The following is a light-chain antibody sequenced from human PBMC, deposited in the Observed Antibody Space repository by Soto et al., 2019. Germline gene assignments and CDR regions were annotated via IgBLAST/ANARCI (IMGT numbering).Light chain of an antibody. Sequence: EIVLAQSPATLSLSPGERATLSCRASQRVSSYLAWYQQKPGQAPRLLIYDASNRATGIPARFSGSGSGTDFTLTISSLEPEDFAVYYCQQRSNWPRSTFGQGTKLEIK. CDR1: QRVSSY. CDR3: QQRSNWPRST. V-gene: IGKV3-11*01. CDR2: DAS. J-gene: IGKJ2*02.